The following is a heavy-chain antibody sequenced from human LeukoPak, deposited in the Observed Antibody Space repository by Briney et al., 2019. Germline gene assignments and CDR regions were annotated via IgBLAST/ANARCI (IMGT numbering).Heavy chain of an antibody. V-gene: IGHV3-23*01. J-gene: IGHJ4*02. Sequence: GSLRLSCAASGFTFSSSAMSWVRQAPGKGLEWVSAISGSGGSTYYADSVKGRFTISRDNSKNTLYLQMNSLRAEDTAVYYCAKVGRGQFYFDYWGQGTLVTVSS. CDR1: GFTFSSSA. D-gene: IGHD3-10*01. CDR2: ISGSGGST. CDR3: AKVGRGQFYFDY.